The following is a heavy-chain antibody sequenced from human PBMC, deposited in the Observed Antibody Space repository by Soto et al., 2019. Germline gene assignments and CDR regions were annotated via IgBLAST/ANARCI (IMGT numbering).Heavy chain of an antibody. CDR2: INAGNGNT. V-gene: IGHV1-3*01. D-gene: IGHD3-10*01. CDR1: GHTFTSYA. J-gene: IGHJ5*02. Sequence: ASVKVSCKASGHTFTSYAIHWVRQAPGQRLEWMGWINAGNGNTKYSQKFQGRVTITRDTSASTAYMELSSLRSEDTAVYYCAAERTMVRGVMYWFDPWGQGTLVTVSS. CDR3: AAERTMVRGVMYWFDP.